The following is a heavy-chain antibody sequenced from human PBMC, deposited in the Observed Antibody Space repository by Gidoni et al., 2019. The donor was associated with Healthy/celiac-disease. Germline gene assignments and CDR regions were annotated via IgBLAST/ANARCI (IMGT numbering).Heavy chain of an antibody. CDR2: ISGSGGST. J-gene: IGHJ4*02. Sequence: EVPLLESGGGLVQPGGSVRLSCAASGFHFSRYAMRWVRQAPGKGLEWVSAISGSGGSTYYADFGKGRFTISRDNSKNTLYLQMNSLRAEDTAVYYCAKDGGGGYFSGVIIYWGQGTLVTVSS. D-gene: IGHD1-26*01. CDR3: AKDGGGGYFSGVIIY. CDR1: GFHFSRYA. V-gene: IGHV3-23*01.